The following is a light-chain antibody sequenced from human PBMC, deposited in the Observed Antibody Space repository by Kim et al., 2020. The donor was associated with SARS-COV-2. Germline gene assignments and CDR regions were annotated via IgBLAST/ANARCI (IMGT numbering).Light chain of an antibody. J-gene: IGKJ2*01. CDR3: HQYYSSPYT. CDR1: QSVLYSSNNKNY. V-gene: IGKV4-1*01. CDR2: WAS. Sequence: DIVMTQSPDSLAVSLGERATINCKSSQSVLYSSNNKNYLAWYQQKPGQPPKLLIYWASTRESGVPDRFSGSGSETDFTLTISSLQAEDVAVYYCHQYYSSPYTVGQGTKLET.